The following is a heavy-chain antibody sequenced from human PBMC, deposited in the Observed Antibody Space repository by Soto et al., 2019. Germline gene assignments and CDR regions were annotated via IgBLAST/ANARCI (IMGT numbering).Heavy chain of an antibody. J-gene: IGHJ4*02. V-gene: IGHV1-24*01. CDR2: FDPEDGET. Sequence: GASVKVSCKVSGYTLTELSMHWVRQAPGKGLEWMGGFDPEDGETIYAQKFQGRVTMTEDTSTDTAYMELSSLRSEDTAVYYCATSGSGGWPLVYWGQGTLVTVSS. CDR1: GYTLTELS. CDR3: ATSGSGGWPLVY. D-gene: IGHD1-26*01.